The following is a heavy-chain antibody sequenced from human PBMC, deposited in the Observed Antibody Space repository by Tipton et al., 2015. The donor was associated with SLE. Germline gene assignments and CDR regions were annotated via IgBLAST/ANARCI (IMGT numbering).Heavy chain of an antibody. D-gene: IGHD6-19*01. J-gene: IGHJ5*02. Sequence: SLRLSCAASGFTFSNYNMNWVRQAPGKGLEWVSSISSSSSYIYYADSVKGRFTISRDNAKNSLYLQMNSLRAEDTAVYCCASHWGLAMSGWFGPWDQGTLVPVSS. CDR1: GFTFSNYN. CDR2: ISSSSSYI. CDR3: ASHWGLAMSGWFGP. V-gene: IGHV3-21*03.